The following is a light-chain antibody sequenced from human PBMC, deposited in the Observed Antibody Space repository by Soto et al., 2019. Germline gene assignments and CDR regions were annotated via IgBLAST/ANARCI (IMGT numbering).Light chain of an antibody. CDR1: SSDVGTYNY. Sequence: QSALTQPASVSGSPGQSITISCTGTSSDVGTYNYVSWYQQHPGKVPKLMIYEVSNRPSGVSNRFSGSKSGNTASLTISGLQAEDEADYYCSSYSSSVTLVLFGGGTKLTVL. CDR3: SSYSSSVTLVL. J-gene: IGLJ2*01. CDR2: EVS. V-gene: IGLV2-14*01.